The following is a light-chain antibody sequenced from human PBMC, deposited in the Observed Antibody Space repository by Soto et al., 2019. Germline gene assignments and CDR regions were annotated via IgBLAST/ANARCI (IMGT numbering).Light chain of an antibody. CDR1: SSNIGRNT. Sequence: QSVLTQPPSASGTPGQRVTVSCSGSSSNIGRNTVNWYQQLPGTAPKLLIYNNNQRPSGVPDRFSDSKSGTSASLAITGLQSEDEADYYCVAWDDSLNAWVFGGGTKVTVL. CDR3: VAWDDSLNAWV. CDR2: NNN. J-gene: IGLJ3*02. V-gene: IGLV1-44*01.